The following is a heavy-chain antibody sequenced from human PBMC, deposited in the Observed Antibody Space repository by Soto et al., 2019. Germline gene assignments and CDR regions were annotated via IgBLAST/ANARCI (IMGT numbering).Heavy chain of an antibody. V-gene: IGHV4-30-4*01. Sequence: SETLSLTCTVSGGSVNSVDYYWSWIRQPPAEGLEWIGYIFFSGRTDYNPSLKSRVSISVDTSKNQFSLELTSVTAADTAVYYCARVPDRWGQGTLVTVSS. D-gene: IGHD2-2*01. CDR1: GGSVNSVDYY. CDR3: ARVPDR. J-gene: IGHJ5*02. CDR2: IFFSGRT.